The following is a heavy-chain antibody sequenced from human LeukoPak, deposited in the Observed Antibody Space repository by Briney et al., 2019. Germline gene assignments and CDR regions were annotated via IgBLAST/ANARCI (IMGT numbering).Heavy chain of an antibody. V-gene: IGHV1-24*01. CDR3: TTRSGDLWSGFVS. Sequence: ASVTVSCKVSGNSLSELSIQWVRQAPGKGLECMGGFDPEEAKMVYAQNFQGRVTMTEDTSTQTAYMELSGLTSDDTAVYYCTTRSGDLWSGFVSWGQGTLVTVSS. J-gene: IGHJ4*02. CDR1: GNSLSELS. D-gene: IGHD3-3*01. CDR2: FDPEEAKM.